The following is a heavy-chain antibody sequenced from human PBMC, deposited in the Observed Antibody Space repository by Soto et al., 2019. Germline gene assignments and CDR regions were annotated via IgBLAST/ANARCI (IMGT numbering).Heavy chain of an antibody. D-gene: IGHD6-13*01. CDR1: GFSLTNARMA. CDR2: IFSNDEK. J-gene: IGHJ5*02. V-gene: IGHV2-26*01. CDR3: ARIAAAGTKGWFDP. Sequence: QVTLKESGPVLVKPTETLTLTCTVSGFSLTNARMAVSWIRQPPGKALEWLAHIFSNDEKSYSTSLQSRLTNASDTSTDQVVLTMTNMDPVDTATYYWARIAAAGTKGWFDPWGQGTLVTVSS.